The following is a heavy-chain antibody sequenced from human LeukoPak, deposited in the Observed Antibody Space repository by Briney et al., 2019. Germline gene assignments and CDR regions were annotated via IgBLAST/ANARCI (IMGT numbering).Heavy chain of an antibody. J-gene: IGHJ5*02. Sequence: SGTLSLTCTVSGGSISSYYWSWIRQPPGKGLEWIGYIYYGGSTNYNPSLKSRVTISVDTSKNQFSLKLSSVTAADTAVYYCARASSGWLMAFDPWGQGTLVTVSS. CDR3: ARASSGWLMAFDP. CDR1: GGSISSYY. CDR2: IYYGGST. V-gene: IGHV4-59*01. D-gene: IGHD6-19*01.